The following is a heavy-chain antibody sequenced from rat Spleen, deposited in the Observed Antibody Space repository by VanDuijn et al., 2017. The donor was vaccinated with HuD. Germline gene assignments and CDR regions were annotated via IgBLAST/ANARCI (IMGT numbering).Heavy chain of an antibody. CDR2: IFYDGSNT. D-gene: IGHD4-5*01. Sequence: EVQLVESGGGLVQPGRSLKVSCAASGFTFSDHAMAWVRQAPKKGLEWVATIFYDGSNTYYRDSVKGRFTISRDNAKSTLYLQMDSLRSEDTATYYCARHGRGKTTYYYVMDAWSQGASVTVSS. J-gene: IGHJ4*01. V-gene: IGHV5-17*01. CDR3: ARHGRGKTTYYYVMDA. CDR1: GFTFSDHA.